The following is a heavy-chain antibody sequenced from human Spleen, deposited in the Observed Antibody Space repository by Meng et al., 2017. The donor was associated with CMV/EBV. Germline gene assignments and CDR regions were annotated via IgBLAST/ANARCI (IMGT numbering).Heavy chain of an antibody. CDR2: IYPGDSDT. Sequence: GESLKISCKGSGYSFTSYWIGWVRQMPGKGLEWMGIIYPGDSDTRYSPSFQGQVTISADKSISTAYLQWSSLKASDTAMYYGARHRVGATERVLYYGMDVWGQGTTVTVSS. J-gene: IGHJ6*02. D-gene: IGHD1-26*01. CDR1: GYSFTSYW. V-gene: IGHV5-51*01. CDR3: ARHRVGATERVLYYGMDV.